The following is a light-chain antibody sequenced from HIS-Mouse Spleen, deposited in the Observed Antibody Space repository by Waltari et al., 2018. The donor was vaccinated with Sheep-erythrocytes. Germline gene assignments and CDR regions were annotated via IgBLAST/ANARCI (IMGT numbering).Light chain of an antibody. J-gene: IGLJ3*02. V-gene: IGLV5-45*03. CDR3: MIWHSSAWV. Sequence: QAVLTQPSSLSASPGASASLTCTLRSGINVATYRIYWYQHKPGSPPQYLLRYKSDSDKQQGSGVPSRFSGSKDASANAGILLISGLQSEDEADYYCMIWHSSAWVFGGGTKLTVL. CDR2: YKSDSDK. CDR1: SGINVATYR.